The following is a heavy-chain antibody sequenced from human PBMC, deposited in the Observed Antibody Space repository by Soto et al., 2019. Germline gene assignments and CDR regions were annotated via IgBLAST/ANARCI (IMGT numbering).Heavy chain of an antibody. D-gene: IGHD5-18*01. V-gene: IGHV3-48*02. Sequence: EVQLVESGGGLVQPGGSLRLSCAASGFIFSSYSMKWVRQAPGKGLEWLSYISGSSDNIYYADYVRGRFTISRDNAKNSLYLQMNSLRDEDTAVYYCARGHSIDYRGQGTLVTVSS. J-gene: IGHJ4*02. CDR3: ARGHSIDY. CDR1: GFIFSSYS. CDR2: ISGSSDNI.